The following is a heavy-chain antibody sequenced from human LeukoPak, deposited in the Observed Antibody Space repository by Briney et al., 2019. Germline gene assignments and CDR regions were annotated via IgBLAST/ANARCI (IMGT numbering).Heavy chain of an antibody. V-gene: IGHV3-23*01. CDR2: ISGRGGGT. CDR1: GFTFSSCS. Sequence: GGSLRLSCAAPGFTFSSCSMTWVRQAPGVGLEWISTISGRGGGTFYADSVKGRFTISRDNSKNTLYLQMNSLRADDTAVYYCAKGYYDILTDYFHNWFNPWGQGTLVIVSS. CDR3: AKGYYDILTDYFHNWFNP. J-gene: IGHJ5*02. D-gene: IGHD3-9*01.